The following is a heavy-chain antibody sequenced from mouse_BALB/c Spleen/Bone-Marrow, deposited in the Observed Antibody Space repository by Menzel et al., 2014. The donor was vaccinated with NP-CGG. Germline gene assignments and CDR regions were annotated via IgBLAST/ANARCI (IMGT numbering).Heavy chain of an antibody. J-gene: IGHJ1*01. V-gene: IGHV4-1*02. Sequence: EVNVVESGGGLVQPGGSLKLSCAASGFDFSRYWMTWVRQAPGKGLEWIGEINPDSSTINYTPSLKDEFIISRDNAKNTLYLQMSKVRSEDTALYYCARPGYYGYQDVWGAGTTVTVSS. CDR1: GFDFSRYW. CDR3: ARPGYYGYQDV. D-gene: IGHD1-2*01. CDR2: INPDSSTI.